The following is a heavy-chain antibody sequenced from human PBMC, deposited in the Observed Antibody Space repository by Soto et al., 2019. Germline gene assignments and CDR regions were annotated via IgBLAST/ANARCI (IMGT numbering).Heavy chain of an antibody. V-gene: IGHV3-23*01. CDR1: EFTFNIYA. J-gene: IGHJ3*02. CDR2: ISGSGGVT. D-gene: IGHD1-26*01. Sequence: GGSLRLSCAASEFTFNIYAMNWVRQAPGKGLEWVSGISGSGGVTYYADSVKGRFTISRDNSKSTLYLQMNSLRADDTAVYYCAKGGLHLTDAFDIWGQGTMVTVSS. CDR3: AKGGLHLTDAFDI.